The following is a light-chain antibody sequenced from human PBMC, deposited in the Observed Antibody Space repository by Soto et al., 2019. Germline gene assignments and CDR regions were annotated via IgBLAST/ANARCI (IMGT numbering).Light chain of an antibody. Sequence: EIVLTQSPGTLSLSPGERATLSCMASQSVSSNLAWYKKKPGQAPRLLIYDASNRATGIPARFSGSGSGTDFTLTISSLEPEDGAVDDGQQRSNWPITFGQGTRLEIK. CDR2: DAS. V-gene: IGKV3-11*01. CDR1: QSVSSN. J-gene: IGKJ5*01. CDR3: QQRSNWPIT.